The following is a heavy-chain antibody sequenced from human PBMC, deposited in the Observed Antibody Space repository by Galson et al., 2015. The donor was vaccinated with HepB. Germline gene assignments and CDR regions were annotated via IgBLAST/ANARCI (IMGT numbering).Heavy chain of an antibody. D-gene: IGHD3-10*01. CDR2: INPNSGGT. CDR1: GYTFTGYY. V-gene: IGHV1-2*06. Sequence: SVKVSCKASGYTFTGYYMHWVRQAPGQGLEWMGRINPNSGGTNYAQKFQGRVTMTRDTSISTAYMELSRLRSDDTAVYYCARARNGSGSYLPFDPWGQGTLVTVSS. CDR3: ARARNGSGSYLPFDP. J-gene: IGHJ5*02.